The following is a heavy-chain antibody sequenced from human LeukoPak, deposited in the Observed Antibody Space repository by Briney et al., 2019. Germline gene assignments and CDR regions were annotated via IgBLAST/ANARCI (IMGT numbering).Heavy chain of an antibody. CDR2: INSDGSST. V-gene: IGHV3-74*01. CDR1: GFTFSSYW. Sequence: GGSLRLSCAASGFTFSSYWMHWVRQAPGKGLVWVSRINSDGSSTSYADSVKGRFTISRDNAKNTLYLQMNSLRAEDTAEYYCARDLTTSYCSSTSCYGGFDYWGQGTLVTVSS. D-gene: IGHD2-2*01. CDR3: ARDLTTSYCSSTSCYGGFDY. J-gene: IGHJ4*02.